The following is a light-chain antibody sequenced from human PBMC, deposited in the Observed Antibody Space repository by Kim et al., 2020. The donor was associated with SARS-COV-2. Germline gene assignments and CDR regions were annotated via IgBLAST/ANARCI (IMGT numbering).Light chain of an antibody. J-gene: IGLJ1*01. CDR2: DVS. CDR3: ISYTSSSTLYV. CDR1: SSDVGGYNY. V-gene: IGLV2-14*03. Sequence: QSITISCTGTSSDVGGYNYVSWYQQHPGKAPKLMISDVSNRPSGVSNRFSGSKSGNTASLTISGLQAEDEAEYYCISYTSSSTLYVFGTGTQLTVL.